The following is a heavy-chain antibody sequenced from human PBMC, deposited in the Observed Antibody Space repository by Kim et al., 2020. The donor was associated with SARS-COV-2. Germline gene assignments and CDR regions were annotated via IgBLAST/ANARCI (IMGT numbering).Heavy chain of an antibody. CDR3: ASRYCTVGVFSILAFYYYYMNV. V-gene: IGHV3-48*02. D-gene: IGHD2-8*02. Sequence: GGSLRLSCAAFGFTFSSYSMNWVRQAPGKGLERVSYISSSSSTIYYADSVKGRITITRDNAKDSLYLQMNSLRDGDTAVYYCASRYCTVGVFSILAFYYYYMNVWGKETTGTVSS. CDR1: GFTFSSYS. J-gene: IGHJ6*03. CDR2: ISSSSSTI.